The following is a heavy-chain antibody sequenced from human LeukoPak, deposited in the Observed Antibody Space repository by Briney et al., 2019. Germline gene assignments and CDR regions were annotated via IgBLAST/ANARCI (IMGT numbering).Heavy chain of an antibody. CDR1: GGSFSNSA. V-gene: IGHV1-69*13. CDR2: IIPIFGTT. J-gene: IGHJ6*02. CDR3: AQRTVYGRPDNYYYYGTDV. D-gene: IGHD3-10*01. Sequence: ASVKVSCKASGGSFSNSAINWVRQAPGQGLEWMGGIIPIFGTTDYAENFQGRVTLIADESTSIAYMELSGLRSEDTAVYFFAQRTVYGRPDNYYYYGTDVWGQGTTVTVSS.